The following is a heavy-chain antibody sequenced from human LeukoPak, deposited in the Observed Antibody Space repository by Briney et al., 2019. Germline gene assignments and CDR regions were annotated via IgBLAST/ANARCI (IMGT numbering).Heavy chain of an antibody. CDR3: AKAYGDSSGYYYSLDAFDI. Sequence: GGSLRLSCAASGFTFSSYWMSWVRQAPGKGLEWVAVISYDGSNKYYADSVKGRFTISRDNSKNTLYLQMNSLRAEDTAVYYCAKAYGDSSGYYYSLDAFDIWGQGTMVTVSS. D-gene: IGHD3-22*01. V-gene: IGHV3-30*18. CDR1: GFTFSSYW. J-gene: IGHJ3*02. CDR2: ISYDGSNK.